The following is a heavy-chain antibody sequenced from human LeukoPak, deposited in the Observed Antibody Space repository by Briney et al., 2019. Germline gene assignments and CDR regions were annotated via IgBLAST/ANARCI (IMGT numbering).Heavy chain of an antibody. D-gene: IGHD3-22*01. CDR1: GFTFSSHW. V-gene: IGHV3-74*01. CDR3: ASPPYYYDSSGYYH. CDR2: INSDGSST. J-gene: IGHJ5*02. Sequence: GGSLRLSCAASGFTFSSHWMHRVRQAPGKGLVWVSRINSDGSSTSYADSVKGRFTISRDNAKNTLYLQMNSLRAEDTVVYYCASPPYYYDSSGYYHWGQGTLVTVSS.